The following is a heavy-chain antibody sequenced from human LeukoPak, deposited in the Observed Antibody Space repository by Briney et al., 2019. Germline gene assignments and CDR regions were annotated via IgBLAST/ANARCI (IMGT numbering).Heavy chain of an antibody. D-gene: IGHD6-13*01. CDR2: IYTSGST. CDR1: GGSISSGSYY. J-gene: IGHJ4*02. Sequence: SETLSLTCTVSGGSISSGSYYWSWIRQPAGKGLEWIGRIYTSGSTNYNPSLKSRVTISVDTSKNQFSLKLSSVTAADTAVYYCARESPPTGIAAAGTSHFDYWGQGTLVTVSS. V-gene: IGHV4-61*02. CDR3: ARESPPTGIAAAGTSHFDY.